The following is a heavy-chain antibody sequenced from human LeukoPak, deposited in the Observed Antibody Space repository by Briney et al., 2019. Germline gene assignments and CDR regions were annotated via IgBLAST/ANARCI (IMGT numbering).Heavy chain of an antibody. CDR3: ARASVGCSSTSCYSTQFDY. J-gene: IGHJ4*02. D-gene: IGHD2-2*01. CDR1: GGSFSGYY. Sequence: SETLSLTCAVYGGSFSGYYWSWIRRPPGKGLEWIGEINHSGSTNYNPSLKSRVTISVDTSKNQFSLKLSSVTAADTAVYYCARASVGCSSTSCYSTQFDYWGQGTLVTVSS. CDR2: INHSGST. V-gene: IGHV4-34*01.